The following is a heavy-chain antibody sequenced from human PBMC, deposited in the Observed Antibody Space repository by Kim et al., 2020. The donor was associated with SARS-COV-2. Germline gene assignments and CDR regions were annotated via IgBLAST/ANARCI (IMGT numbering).Heavy chain of an antibody. J-gene: IGHJ3*02. D-gene: IGHD4-4*01. CDR2: ISYDGINK. Sequence: SLRLSCAASGFTFSSYAMHWVRQAPGKGLEWVAVISYDGINKYYADSVKGPFTISRDNSKNTLYLQMNSLRAEDTAVYYCARDGDDVTYSDAFDIWGQGTMVTVSS. CDR1: GFTFSSYA. V-gene: IGHV3-30-3*01. CDR3: ARDGDDVTYSDAFDI.